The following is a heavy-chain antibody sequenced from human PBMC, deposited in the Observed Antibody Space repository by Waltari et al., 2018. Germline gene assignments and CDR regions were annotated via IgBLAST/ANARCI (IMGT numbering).Heavy chain of an antibody. D-gene: IGHD3-3*01. Sequence: EVQMVESGGGLVQPGGSLRLSCAASGFPLGTFWVYWVRQGPGKGLMYVSGLDGDGTRTRYADSVRGRFTISRDNAKNAVYLQMTSLRDEDTALYYCARDWRNLGMDVWGQGTTVTVSS. CDR1: GFPLGTFW. CDR2: LDGDGTRT. J-gene: IGHJ6*02. V-gene: IGHV3-74*01. CDR3: ARDWRNLGMDV.